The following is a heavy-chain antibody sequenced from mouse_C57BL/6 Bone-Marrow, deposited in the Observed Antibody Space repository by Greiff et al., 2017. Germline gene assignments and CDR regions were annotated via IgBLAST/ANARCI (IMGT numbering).Heavy chain of an antibody. CDR2: IYIGNGYT. V-gene: IGHV1-58*01. CDR3: ARDYYGSSSDRYFDV. CDR1: GYTFTSYG. Sequence: VQLQQSGAELVRPGSSVKMSCKTSGYTFTSYGINWVNQRPGQGLEWIGYIYIGNGYTEYNEKLKGKATLTSDTSSSTACMQRSSLTSEDSAIYFCARDYYGSSSDRYFDVWGTGATVTVSS. D-gene: IGHD1-1*01. J-gene: IGHJ1*03.